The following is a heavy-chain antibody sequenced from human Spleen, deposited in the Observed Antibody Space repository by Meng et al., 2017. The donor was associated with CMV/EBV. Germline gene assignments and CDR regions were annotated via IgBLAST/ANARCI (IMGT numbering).Heavy chain of an antibody. J-gene: IGHJ1*01. V-gene: IGHV4-34*01. CDR2: ISHSLTI. CDR1: GGSFSGYF. Sequence: GSLRLSCAVHGGSFSGYFWTWIRQSPGKGLEWIGEISHSLTIYYNPSLKSRVTISVDTSKNQFSLKLNSVTAADTAVYYCARGHCSNNSCYEYFQHWGQGTLVTVSS. D-gene: IGHD2-2*01. CDR3: ARGHCSNNSCYEYFQH.